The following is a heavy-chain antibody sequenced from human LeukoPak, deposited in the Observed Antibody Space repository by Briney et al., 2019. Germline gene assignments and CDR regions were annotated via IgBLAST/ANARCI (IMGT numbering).Heavy chain of an antibody. J-gene: IGHJ4*02. V-gene: IGHV3-53*01. D-gene: IGHD1-26*01. CDR2: IYSSGST. Sequence: GGSLTLSCVAYGFTVSSNYISRDRQAQGNVLEWASVIYSSGSTNTADSVKGRFTISRDNTNNTLYLQMNSLRAEDTAVYYCARDDWYSRSYSDYWGQGTLVTVSS. CDR1: GFTVSSNY. CDR3: ARDDWYSRSYSDY.